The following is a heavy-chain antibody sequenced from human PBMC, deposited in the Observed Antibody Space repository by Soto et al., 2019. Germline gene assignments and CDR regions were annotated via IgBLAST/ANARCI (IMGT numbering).Heavy chain of an antibody. V-gene: IGHV4-31*03. Sequence: QVQLQESGPGLVKPSQTLSLTCTVSGGSISSGGYYWSWIRQHPGKGLEWIGYIYYSGSTYYNPSLKSRVTISVDTSKNQFSLKLSSVTAADTAVYFCARGQYGDGHYFDYWGQGTLVTVSS. CDR3: ARGQYGDGHYFDY. D-gene: IGHD4-17*01. CDR2: IYYSGST. CDR1: GGSISSGGYY. J-gene: IGHJ4*02.